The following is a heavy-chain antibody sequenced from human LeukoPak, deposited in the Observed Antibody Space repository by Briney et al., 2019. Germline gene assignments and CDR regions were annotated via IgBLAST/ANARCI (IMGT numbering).Heavy chain of an antibody. CDR3: ARHMDV. V-gene: IGHV3-7*01. CDR1: GFTLSSYW. J-gene: IGHJ6*02. Sequence: PGGSLSLSCAASGFTLSSYWMNWVRQAQGNGLEWVAYINQDGSEKFYVDSVKGRFTISRDNAKNSLSLQMNSLRAEDTAVYYCARHMDVWGQGTTVTVSS. CDR2: INQDGSEK.